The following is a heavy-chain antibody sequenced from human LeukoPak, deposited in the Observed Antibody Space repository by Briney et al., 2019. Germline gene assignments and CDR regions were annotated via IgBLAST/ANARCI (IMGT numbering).Heavy chain of an antibody. J-gene: IGHJ4*02. D-gene: IGHD4-17*01. CDR3: ARGISWGTVTFDY. CDR2: INPNSGGT. Sequence: GASVKVSCKASGYTFTGYYMHWVRQAPGQGLEWMGWINPNSGGTNYAQKFQGWVTMTRDTSISTAYMELSRLRSDDTAVYYCARGISWGTVTFDYWGQGTLVTVSS. V-gene: IGHV1-2*04. CDR1: GYTFTGYY.